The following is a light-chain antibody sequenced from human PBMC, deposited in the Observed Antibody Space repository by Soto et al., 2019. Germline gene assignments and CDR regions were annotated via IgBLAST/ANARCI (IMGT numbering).Light chain of an antibody. CDR3: QQYQDHVGT. CDR2: DVS. V-gene: IGKV1-5*01. Sequence: DIQMTQSPSTLPASVVDRVTISCRASQTVERWLAWYQQKPGKAPKLLISDVSTLERGVPSRFSGSGSATEFTINISGMQSDDFATEYCQQYQDHVGTFCQGN. J-gene: IGKJ1*01. CDR1: QTVERW.